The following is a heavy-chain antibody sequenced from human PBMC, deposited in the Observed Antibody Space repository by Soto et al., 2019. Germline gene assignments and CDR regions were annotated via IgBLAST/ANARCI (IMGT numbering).Heavy chain of an antibody. CDR1: GGSMNRGAFF. CDR2: IYNRGGT. Sequence: SETLSLTCVVSGGSMNRGAFFWNWLRQQPERGLEWIGYIYNRGGTFYNPSLENRLTISMDNSKNLCSLQLTSMTAADTAVYYCASSSRDYF. CDR3: ASSSRDYF. J-gene: IGHJ4*01. V-gene: IGHV4-31*11.